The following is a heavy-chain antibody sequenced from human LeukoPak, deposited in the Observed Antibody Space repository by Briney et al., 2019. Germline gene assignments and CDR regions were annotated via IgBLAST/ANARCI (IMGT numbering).Heavy chain of an antibody. J-gene: IGHJ6*03. Sequence: SETLSLTCAVYGGSFSGYYWSWIRQPPGKGLEWIGEINHSGSTNYNPSLKSRVTISVDTSKNQFSLKLSSVTAADTAVYYCARGDYYDSSGYYYKNYYYYYMDVWGKGTTVTVSS. CDR3: ARGDYYDSSGYYYKNYYYYYMDV. CDR1: GGSFSGYY. D-gene: IGHD3-22*01. CDR2: INHSGST. V-gene: IGHV4-34*01.